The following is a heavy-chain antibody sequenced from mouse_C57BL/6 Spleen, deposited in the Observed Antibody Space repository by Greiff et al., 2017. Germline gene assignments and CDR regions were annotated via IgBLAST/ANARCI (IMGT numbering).Heavy chain of an antibody. J-gene: IGHJ4*01. Sequence: EVQLQQSGPELVKPGASVKISCKASGYTFTDYYMNWVKQSHGKSLEWIGYINPNNGGTSYNQKFKGKATLTVDKSSSTAYMELRSLTSEDSAVYYCARSNYYGSSYDAMDYWGQGTSVTVSS. CDR2: INPNNGGT. V-gene: IGHV1-26*01. D-gene: IGHD1-1*01. CDR1: GYTFTDYY. CDR3: ARSNYYGSSYDAMDY.